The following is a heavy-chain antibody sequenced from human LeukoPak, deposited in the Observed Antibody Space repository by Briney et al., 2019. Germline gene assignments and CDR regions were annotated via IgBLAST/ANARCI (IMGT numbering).Heavy chain of an antibody. CDR1: GGSISSYY. J-gene: IGHJ5*02. V-gene: IGHV4-59*01. D-gene: IGHD6-13*01. CDR2: IYYGGST. Sequence: SETLSLTCTVSGGSISSYYWSWIRQPPGKGLEWIGYIYYGGSTNYNPSLKSRVTISVDTSKNQFSLKLSSVTAADTAVYYCARLLRQQLAYNWFDPWGQGTLVTVSS. CDR3: ARLLRQQLAYNWFDP.